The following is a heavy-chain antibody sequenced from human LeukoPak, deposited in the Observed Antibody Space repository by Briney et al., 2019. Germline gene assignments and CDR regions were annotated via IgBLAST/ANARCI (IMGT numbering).Heavy chain of an antibody. Sequence: PPETLSLICTVSGGSISSYYWSWIRQPPGKGLEWIGYIYYSGSTNYNPSLKSRVTISVDTSKNQFSLKLSSVTAADTAVYYCARESPVRYAFDIWGQGTMVTVSS. V-gene: IGHV4-59*01. CDR1: GGSISSYY. CDR2: IYYSGST. CDR3: ARESPVRYAFDI. J-gene: IGHJ3*02.